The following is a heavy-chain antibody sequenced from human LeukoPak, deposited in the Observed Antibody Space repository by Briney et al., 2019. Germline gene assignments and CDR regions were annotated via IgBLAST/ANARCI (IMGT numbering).Heavy chain of an antibody. CDR3: AREYYDFWSGYYSYYYYGMGV. J-gene: IGHJ6*02. D-gene: IGHD3-3*01. CDR2: ISYDGSNK. Sequence: GGSLRLSCAASGFTFSSYAMHWVRQAPGKGLEWVAVISYDGSNKYYADSVKGRFTISRDNSKNTLYLQMNSLRAEDTAVYYCAREYYDFWSGYYSYYYYGMGVWGQGTTVTVSS. V-gene: IGHV3-30-3*01. CDR1: GFTFSSYA.